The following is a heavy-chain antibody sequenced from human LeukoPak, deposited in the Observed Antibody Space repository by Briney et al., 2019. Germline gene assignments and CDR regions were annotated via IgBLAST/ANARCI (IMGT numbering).Heavy chain of an antibody. D-gene: IGHD3-9*01. Sequence: GGSLRLSCAASGFSFSNYWMHWVRQAPGKGLVWVSRINTDGSTTTYADSVKGRFTISRDNAKNSLYLQMNSLRAEDTAVYYCARDLSGILTGYYSDFDYWGQGTLVTVSS. CDR1: GFSFSNYW. V-gene: IGHV3-74*01. CDR2: INTDGSTT. J-gene: IGHJ4*02. CDR3: ARDLSGILTGYYSDFDY.